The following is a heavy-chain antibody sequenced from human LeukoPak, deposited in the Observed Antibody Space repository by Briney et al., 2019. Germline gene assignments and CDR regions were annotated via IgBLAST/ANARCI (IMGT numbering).Heavy chain of an antibody. D-gene: IGHD6-13*01. CDR2: ISAYNGDT. Sequence: ASVKVSCKASDYTFTSYGFSWVRQAPGQGLEWMGWISAYNGDTNYAQKLQGRVTMTTDTSTSTAYMELRSLRSDDTAVYYCARDSHRYSSSWYGVYFDYWGQGTLVTVSS. J-gene: IGHJ4*02. V-gene: IGHV1-18*01. CDR3: ARDSHRYSSSWYGVYFDY. CDR1: DYTFTSYG.